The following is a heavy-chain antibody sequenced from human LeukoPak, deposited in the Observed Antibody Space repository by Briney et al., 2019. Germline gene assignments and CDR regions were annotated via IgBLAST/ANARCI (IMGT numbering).Heavy chain of an antibody. CDR1: GGSISSSRYY. J-gene: IGHJ4*02. D-gene: IGHD2-21*01. CDR2: IFYSGST. CDR3: ARGVVIAPQTFDY. Sequence: SETLSLTWTVSGGSISSSRYYWAWIRQPPGKELKWIGSIFYSGSTYYNPSLRGRVTISVDTSQNQFSLRLSSVTAADTAVYYCARGVVIAPQTFDYWGQGTLVTVSS. V-gene: IGHV4-39*07.